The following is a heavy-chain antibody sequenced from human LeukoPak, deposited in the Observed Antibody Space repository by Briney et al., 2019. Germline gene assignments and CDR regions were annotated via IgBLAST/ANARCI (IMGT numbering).Heavy chain of an antibody. CDR1: GGSISSYY. D-gene: IGHD3-22*01. CDR2: IYYSGST. V-gene: IGHV4-59*01. Sequence: SSETLSLTCTVSGGSISSYYWSWIRQPPGKGLEWIGYIYYSGSTNYNPSLKSRVTISVDTSKNQFSLKLSSVTAADTAVYYCARDKHYYDSSGPFDYWGQGTLVTVSS. CDR3: ARDKHYYDSSGPFDY. J-gene: IGHJ4*02.